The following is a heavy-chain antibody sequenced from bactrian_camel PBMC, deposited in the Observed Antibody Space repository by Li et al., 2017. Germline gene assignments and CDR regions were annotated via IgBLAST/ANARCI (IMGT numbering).Heavy chain of an antibody. CDR2: ISTIGST. J-gene: IGHJ6*01. CDR3: AADAYGGSCYLKMRRVGFGY. Sequence: HVQLVESGGGSVQAGGSLRLSCAASGYPFARYCVGWFRQAAGKQREWVSSISTIGSTTYADPVKGRFTISKDTNKNTLYLQMNSLKPEDTGIYYCAADAYGGSCYLKMRRVGFGYWGQGTQVTVS. V-gene: IGHV3S53*01. D-gene: IGHD6*01. CDR1: GYPFARYC.